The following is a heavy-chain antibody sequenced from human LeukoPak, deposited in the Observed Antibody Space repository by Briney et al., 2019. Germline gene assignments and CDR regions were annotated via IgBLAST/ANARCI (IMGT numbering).Heavy chain of an antibody. J-gene: IGHJ4*02. CDR1: GFTFSSYA. D-gene: IGHD3-3*01. V-gene: IGHV3-23*01. CDR2: ISGSGGST. Sequence: GGSLRLSCAASGFTFSSYAMSWVRQASGKGLEWVSAISGSGGSTYYADSVKGRFTISRDNSKNTLYLQMNSLRAEDTAVYYCAKDGPLRFLEWLFYYWGQGTLVTVSS. CDR3: AKDGPLRFLEWLFYY.